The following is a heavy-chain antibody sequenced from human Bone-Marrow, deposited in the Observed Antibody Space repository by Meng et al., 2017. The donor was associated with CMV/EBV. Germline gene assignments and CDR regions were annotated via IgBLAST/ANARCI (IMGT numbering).Heavy chain of an antibody. Sequence: GGSLRLSCKGSGYSFTSYWIGWVRQMPGKGLEWMGIIYPGDSDTRYSPSFQGQVTISADKSISTAYLQWSSLKASDTAMYYCARHVGSYYFDYWGQGTLVTASS. D-gene: IGHD6-25*01. CDR2: IYPGDSDT. J-gene: IGHJ4*02. V-gene: IGHV5-51*01. CDR1: GYSFTSYW. CDR3: ARHVGSYYFDY.